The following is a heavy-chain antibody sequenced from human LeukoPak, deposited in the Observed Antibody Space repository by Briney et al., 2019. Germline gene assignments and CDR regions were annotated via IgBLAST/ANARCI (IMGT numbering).Heavy chain of an antibody. Sequence: ASVTLSFTASGYTFTIYGISWVRQAPGQGLEWMGWINTYNGNTNYAQKVQGRVTMTTDTSTSTAYMELRSLRSDDTAVYYCARDPHEFSTGWSQFDYWGQGTLVTVSS. J-gene: IGHJ4*02. CDR2: INTYNGNT. D-gene: IGHD6-19*01. CDR1: GYTFTIYG. CDR3: ARDPHEFSTGWSQFDY. V-gene: IGHV1-18*01.